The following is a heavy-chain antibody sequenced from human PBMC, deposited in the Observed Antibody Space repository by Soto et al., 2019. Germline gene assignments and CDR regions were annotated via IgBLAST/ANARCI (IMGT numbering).Heavy chain of an antibody. CDR1: GGSLSNIT. CDR3: AGLPLDS. CDR2: VNPLLGTA. J-gene: IGHJ4*02. Sequence: QVQLVQSGAEVKKPGSSVRVSCKISGGSLSNITVSWVRQAPGLGLEWMGRVNPLLGTANYAQKFQGRVTLSADRSPNPAYMDMTSLTADDTAMYYCAGLPLDSWGQGTLVTVSS. V-gene: IGHV1-69*08.